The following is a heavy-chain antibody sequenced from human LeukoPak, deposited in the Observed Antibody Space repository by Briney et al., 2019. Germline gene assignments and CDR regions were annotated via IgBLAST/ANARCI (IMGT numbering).Heavy chain of an antibody. V-gene: IGHV4-59*01. Sequence: SETLSLTCTVSGGSISSYYWNWIRQPPGKGLEWIGNIYYSGSTNYNPSLKSRVTISVDTSKNQFSLKLSSVTAADTAVYYCASYSYYYDSSGYFDYWGQGTLVTVSS. CDR1: GGSISSYY. CDR2: IYYSGST. D-gene: IGHD3-22*01. CDR3: ASYSYYYDSSGYFDY. J-gene: IGHJ4*02.